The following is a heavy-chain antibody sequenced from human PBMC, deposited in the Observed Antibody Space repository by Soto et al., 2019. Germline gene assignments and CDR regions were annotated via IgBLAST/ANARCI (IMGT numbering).Heavy chain of an antibody. J-gene: IGHJ3*02. CDR2: IYPGDSDT. V-gene: IGHV5-51*01. CDR1: GYSFINYW. Sequence: GESLKISCKSSGYSFINYWIGWVRQMPGKGLEWMGVIYPGDSDTRYSPSFQGQVTISADKSISTAYLQWSSLKASDTAMYYCARSGGYYYDRSGYRDALDIWGQGTIVTVSS. D-gene: IGHD3-22*01. CDR3: ARSGGYYYDRSGYRDALDI.